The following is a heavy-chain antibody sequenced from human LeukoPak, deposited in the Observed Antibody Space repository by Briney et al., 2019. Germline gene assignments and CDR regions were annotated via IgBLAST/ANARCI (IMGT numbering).Heavy chain of an antibody. CDR3: ARDQDYFRSTSCYKY. Sequence: GGSLRLSRAASGFTFSSYWMSWVRQAPGKGLEWVANIKQDGSEKYYVDSVKGRFTISRDNAKNSLYLQMNSLRAEDTAVYYCARDQDYFRSTSCYKYWGQGTLVTVSS. J-gene: IGHJ4*02. V-gene: IGHV3-7*01. D-gene: IGHD2-2*02. CDR2: IKQDGSEK. CDR1: GFTFSSYW.